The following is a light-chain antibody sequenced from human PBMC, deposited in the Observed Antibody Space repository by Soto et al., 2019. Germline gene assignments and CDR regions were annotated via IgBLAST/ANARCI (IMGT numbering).Light chain of an antibody. CDR1: SSNIGSNT. CDR2: SND. J-gene: IGLJ3*02. CDR3: AAWDDSLNGWV. V-gene: IGLV1-44*01. Sequence: QSVLTQPPSASGTPGQRVIISCSGSSSNIGSNTVNWYQQLPGTASKLLIYSNDQRPSGVPDRFSASKSGTAASLAISGLQSEVEADYYCAAWDDSLNGWVFGGGTKLTVL.